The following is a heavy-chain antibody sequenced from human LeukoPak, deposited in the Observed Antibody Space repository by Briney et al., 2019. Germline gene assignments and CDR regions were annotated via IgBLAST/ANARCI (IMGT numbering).Heavy chain of an antibody. CDR3: ARDPRIVGATGFDY. CDR2: IYHSGST. Sequence: PSGTLSPTCAVSGGSISSSNWWSWVRQPPGKGLEWIGEIYHSGSTNYNPSLKSRVTISVDKSKNQFSLKLSSVTAADTAVYYCARDPRIVGATGFDYWGQGTLVTVSS. J-gene: IGHJ4*02. D-gene: IGHD1-26*01. V-gene: IGHV4-4*02. CDR1: GGSISSSNW.